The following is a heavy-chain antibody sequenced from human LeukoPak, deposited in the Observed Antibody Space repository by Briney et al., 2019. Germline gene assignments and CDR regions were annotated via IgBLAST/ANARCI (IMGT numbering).Heavy chain of an antibody. Sequence: GGSLRLSCAASGFTFDDYGMSWVRQAPGKGLEWVSGINWNGGSTGYADSVKGRFTISRDNAKNSLYLQMNSLRAEDTALYYCARSVAWELRYAFDIWGQGIMVTVSS. CDR1: GFTFDDYG. D-gene: IGHD1-26*01. J-gene: IGHJ3*02. V-gene: IGHV3-20*04. CDR2: INWNGGST. CDR3: ARSVAWELRYAFDI.